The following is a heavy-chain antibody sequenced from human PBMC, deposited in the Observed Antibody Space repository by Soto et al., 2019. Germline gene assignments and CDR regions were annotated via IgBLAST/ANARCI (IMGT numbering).Heavy chain of an antibody. Sequence: PGGSLRLSCAASEFTFSNYAMHWVRQAPGKGLQWLAVISYDGNNKYYADSVEGRFTISRDNSKNTVYLQMNSLRLEDTAVYYCARAPSYSDSYLDHWGKETLLTFPS. CDR3: ARAPSYSDSYLDH. CDR2: ISYDGNNK. D-gene: IGHD4-17*01. V-gene: IGHV3-30*03. J-gene: IGHJ4*02. CDR1: EFTFSNYA.